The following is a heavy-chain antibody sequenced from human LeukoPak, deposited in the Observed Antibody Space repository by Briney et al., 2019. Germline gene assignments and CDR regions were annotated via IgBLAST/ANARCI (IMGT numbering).Heavy chain of an antibody. CDR1: GGSITSYY. J-gene: IGHJ5*02. Sequence: SETLSLTCTVSGGSITSYYWSWIRQPAGKGLEWIGRIYTSGSTNYNPSLKSRVTMSVDTSKNQFSLKLSSVTAADTAVYYCARRGGIWFGELLSEYNWFDPWGQGTLVTVSS. D-gene: IGHD3-10*01. V-gene: IGHV4-4*07. CDR2: IYTSGST. CDR3: ARRGGIWFGELLSEYNWFDP.